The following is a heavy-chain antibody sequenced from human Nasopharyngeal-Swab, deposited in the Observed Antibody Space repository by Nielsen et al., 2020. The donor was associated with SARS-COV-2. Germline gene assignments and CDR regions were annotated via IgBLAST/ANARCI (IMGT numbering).Heavy chain of an antibody. CDR3: ARDLGGSLASFDL. J-gene: IGHJ2*01. V-gene: IGHV1-3*01. Sequence: ASVKVSCKASGYTFTSYAMHWVRQAPGQRLEWMGWINAGNGNTKYSQKFQGRVTITRDTSASTAYMELSSLRSEDTAVYYCARDLGGSLASFDLWGRGTLVTDSS. CDR1: GYTFTSYA. CDR2: INAGNGNT. D-gene: IGHD3-16*01.